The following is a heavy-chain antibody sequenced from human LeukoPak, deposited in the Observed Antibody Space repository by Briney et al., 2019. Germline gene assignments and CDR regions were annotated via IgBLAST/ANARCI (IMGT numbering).Heavy chain of an antibody. D-gene: IGHD3-22*01. CDR2: IYYSGST. Sequence: SETLSLTCTVSGGSISSSSYYWGWIRQPPGKGLEWIGSIYYSGSTYYNPSLKSRVTISVDTSKNQFSLKLSSVTAADTAVYYCARDLSTPDNYYDSSGYTAFDYWGQGTLVTVSS. CDR1: GGSISSSSYY. CDR3: ARDLSTPDNYYDSSGYTAFDY. J-gene: IGHJ4*02. V-gene: IGHV4-39*07.